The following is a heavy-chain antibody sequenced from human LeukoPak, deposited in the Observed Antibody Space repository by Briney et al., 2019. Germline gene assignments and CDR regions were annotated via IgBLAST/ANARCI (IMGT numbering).Heavy chain of an antibody. D-gene: IGHD6-19*01. CDR3: ARETGSGWAVDY. CDR1: GFTFSSYG. J-gene: IGHJ4*02. V-gene: IGHV3-33*01. Sequence: PGGSLRLSCAASGFTFSSYGMHWVRQAPGKGLEWVAVTWYDGSNKYYADSVKGRLTISRDNSKNTLYLQMNSLRAEDTAVYYCARETGSGWAVDYWGQGTLVTVSS. CDR2: TWYDGSNK.